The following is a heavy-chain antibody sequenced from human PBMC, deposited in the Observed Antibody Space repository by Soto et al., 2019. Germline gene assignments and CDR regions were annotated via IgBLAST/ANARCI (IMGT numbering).Heavy chain of an antibody. CDR3: TTVPYSSSSTYYYYYYMDV. J-gene: IGHJ6*03. V-gene: IGHV3-15*01. CDR2: IKSKTDGGTT. D-gene: IGHD6-6*01. Sequence: EVQLVESGGGLVKPGGSLRLSCAASGFTFSNAWMSWVRQAPGKGLEWVGRIKSKTDGGTTDYAAHVKGRFTISRDDSKNTLYLQMNSLKTEDTAVYYCTTVPYSSSSTYYYYYYMDVWGKGTTVTVS. CDR1: GFTFSNAW.